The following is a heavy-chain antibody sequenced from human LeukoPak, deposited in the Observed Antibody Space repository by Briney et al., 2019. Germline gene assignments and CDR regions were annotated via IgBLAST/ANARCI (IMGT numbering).Heavy chain of an antibody. CDR1: GGSISSSSYY. CDR2: IYYSGST. V-gene: IGHV4-39*07. J-gene: IGHJ4*02. Sequence: SETLSLTCTVSGGSISSSSYYWGWIRQPPGKGLEWIGSIYYSGSTYNNPSLKSRGTISVDTSKNQFSLKLSSVTAADTAVYYCARVPLGQQLPYYFDYWGQGTLVTVSS. CDR3: ARVPLGQQLPYYFDY. D-gene: IGHD6-13*01.